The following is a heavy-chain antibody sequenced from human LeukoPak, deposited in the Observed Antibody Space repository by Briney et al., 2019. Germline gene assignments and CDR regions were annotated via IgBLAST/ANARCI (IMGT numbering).Heavy chain of an antibody. D-gene: IGHD2-2*01. CDR1: GGTFSSYA. Sequence: SVKVSCKASGGTFSSYAISWVRQAPGQGLEWMGRIIPILGIANYAQKFQGRVTITADKSTSTAYMELSSPRSEDTAVYYCARIYCSSTSCYGLTWGQGTLVTVSS. V-gene: IGHV1-69*04. CDR2: IIPILGIA. J-gene: IGHJ4*02. CDR3: ARIYCSSTSCYGLT.